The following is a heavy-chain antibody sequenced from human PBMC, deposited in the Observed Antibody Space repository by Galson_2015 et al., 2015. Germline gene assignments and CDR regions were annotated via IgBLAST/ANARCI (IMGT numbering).Heavy chain of an antibody. CDR3: ATQVDKPYYYYGMDV. V-gene: IGHV3-53*01. D-gene: IGHD3-22*01. CDR2: IYSGGST. Sequence: SLRLSCAASGFTVSSNYMSWVRQAPEKGLEWVSVIYSGGSTYYADSVKGRFTISRDNSKNTLYLQMNSLRAEDTAVYYCATQVDKPYYYYGMDVWGQGTTVTVSS. CDR1: GFTVSSNY. J-gene: IGHJ6*02.